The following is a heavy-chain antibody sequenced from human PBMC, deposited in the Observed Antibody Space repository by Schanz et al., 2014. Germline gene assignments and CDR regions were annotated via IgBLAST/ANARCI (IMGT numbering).Heavy chain of an antibody. D-gene: IGHD2-2*01. CDR2: ISYDGSIK. V-gene: IGHV3-30*18. Sequence: QVQLVESGGGVVQPGRSLRLSCAASGFTFSSYGMHWVRQAPGKGLEWVAAISYDGSIKYYGDSVKGRFTISRDNSKNTLYLHMNTLRSEDTAVYYCAKDSTHIDIVLVPTAIDYWGQGTLVTVSS. CDR1: GFTFSSYG. CDR3: AKDSTHIDIVLVPTAIDY. J-gene: IGHJ4*02.